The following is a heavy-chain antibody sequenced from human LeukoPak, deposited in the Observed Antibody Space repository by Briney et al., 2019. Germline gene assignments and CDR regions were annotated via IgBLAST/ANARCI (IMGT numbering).Heavy chain of an antibody. V-gene: IGHV1-46*01. J-gene: IGHJ6*03. Sequence: GASVKVSCKASGYTFTSYYMHWVRQAPGQGLEWMGIINPSGGSTSYAQKFQGRVTMTRDMSTSTVYVELGSLRSEDTAVYYCARDGYCTNGVCYTLGYYYYYMDVWGKGTTVTVSS. CDR2: INPSGGST. CDR3: ARDGYCTNGVCYTLGYYYYYMDV. D-gene: IGHD2-8*01. CDR1: GYTFTSYY.